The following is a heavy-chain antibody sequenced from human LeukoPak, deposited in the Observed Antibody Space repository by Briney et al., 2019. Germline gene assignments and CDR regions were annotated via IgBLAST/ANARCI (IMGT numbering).Heavy chain of an antibody. D-gene: IGHD2-15*01. CDR2: INHSEAT. J-gene: IGHJ1*01. CDR3: AREAQYCSGGRCYGGYFQH. V-gene: IGHV4-34*01. CDR1: GGSFSGYY. Sequence: SETLSLTCAVYGGSFSGYYWSWIRQPSGKGLEWIGEINHSEATDYNPSFKSRATILVDTSKNQFSLKLSSVTAADTAVYYCAREAQYCSGGRCYGGYFQHWGQGTLVTVSS.